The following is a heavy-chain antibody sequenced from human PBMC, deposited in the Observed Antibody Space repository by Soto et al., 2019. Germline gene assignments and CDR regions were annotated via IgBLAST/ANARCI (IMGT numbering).Heavy chain of an antibody. V-gene: IGHV1-3*01. CDR2: MDAGNDNT. D-gene: IGHD5-18*01. CDR3: PRAGYTYASHYHGMDV. J-gene: IGHJ6*02. Sequence: ASWKVGCQASEDTFSSYPTHSVRQAPGQSLEWMGRMDAGNDNTQYSQKFRGRVTATTDTSAGPAYMDLSSLRSEDTPVYYCPRAGYTYASHYHGMDVWGQGTTVT. CDR1: EDTFSSYP.